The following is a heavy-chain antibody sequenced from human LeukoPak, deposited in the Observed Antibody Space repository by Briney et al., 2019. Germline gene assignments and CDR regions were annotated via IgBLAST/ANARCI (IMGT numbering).Heavy chain of an antibody. Sequence: SQTLSLTCALSGDSVSSNSVTWHWLRQSPSRGLEWLGRTYYRSTWYNDYAVSVRGRITVNPDTSKNQFSLHLNSVTTEDTAVYYCARRLTKYDCFDPWGQGILVTVSS. V-gene: IGHV6-1*01. J-gene: IGHJ5*02. D-gene: IGHD4-11*01. CDR3: ARRLTKYDCFDP. CDR2: TYYRSTWYN. CDR1: GDSVSSNSVT.